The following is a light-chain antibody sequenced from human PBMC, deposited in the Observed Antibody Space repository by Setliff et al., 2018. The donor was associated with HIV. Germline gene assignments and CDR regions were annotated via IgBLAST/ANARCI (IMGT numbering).Light chain of an antibody. CDR3: SSYTSSSTFV. J-gene: IGLJ2*01. CDR1: SSDVGGYNY. V-gene: IGLV2-14*03. CDR2: DVT. Sequence: QSALTQPASVSGSPGQSITISCTGTSSDVGGYNYVSWYQQFPGKAPKVIIYDVTKRPSGVSNRFSGYKSGNTASLTISGLQAEDESNFYCSSYTSSSTFVFGGGTKATVL.